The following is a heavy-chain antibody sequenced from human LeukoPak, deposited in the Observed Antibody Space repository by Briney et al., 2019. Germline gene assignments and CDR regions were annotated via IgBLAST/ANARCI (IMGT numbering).Heavy chain of an antibody. CDR3: ARLTSSGSYCFDY. CDR1: GFTFSSYS. J-gene: IGHJ4*02. V-gene: IGHV3-48*01. D-gene: IGHD1-26*01. Sequence: GGSLRLSCAASGFTFSSYSMNWVRQAPGEGLEWVSYISSLSGTIYYADSVKGRFTISRDNAKNTLYLQMNSLRAEDTAVYYCARLTSSGSYCFDYWGQGTLVTVSS. CDR2: ISSLSGTI.